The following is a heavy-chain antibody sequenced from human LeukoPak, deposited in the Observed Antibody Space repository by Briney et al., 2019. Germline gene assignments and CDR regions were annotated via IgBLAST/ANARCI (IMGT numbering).Heavy chain of an antibody. D-gene: IGHD6-6*01. J-gene: IGHJ4*02. V-gene: IGHV4-34*01. CDR2: INHSGST. Sequence: GSLRLSCAASGFTFSDYYMSWIRQPPGKGLEWIGEINHSGSTNYNPSLKSRVTISVDTSKNQFSLKLSSVTAADTAVYYCARGIAAYYFDYWGQGTLVTVSS. CDR1: GFTFSDYY. CDR3: ARGIAAYYFDY.